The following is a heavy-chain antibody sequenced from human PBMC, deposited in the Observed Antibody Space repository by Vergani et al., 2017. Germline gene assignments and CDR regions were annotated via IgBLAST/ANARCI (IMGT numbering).Heavy chain of an antibody. CDR2: INHSGST. D-gene: IGHD2-15*01. CDR3: ARRWVGSGYYYYGMDV. CDR1: GGSFSGYY. Sequence: QVQLQQWGARLLKPSETLSLTCAVYGGSFSGYYWSWIRQPPGKGLEWIGEINHSGSTNYNPSLKSRVTISVDTSKNQFSLKLSSVTAADTAVYYCARRWVGSGYYYYGMDVWGQGTTVTVSS. V-gene: IGHV4-34*01. J-gene: IGHJ6*02.